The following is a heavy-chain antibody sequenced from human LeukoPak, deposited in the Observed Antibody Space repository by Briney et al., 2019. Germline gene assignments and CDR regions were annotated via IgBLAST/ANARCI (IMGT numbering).Heavy chain of an antibody. D-gene: IGHD6-13*01. J-gene: IGHJ4*02. V-gene: IGHV3-23*01. CDR3: AKRYSSSWELDY. CDR2: ISGSGGST. CDR1: GFTFSSYA. Sequence: PGGSLRLSCAASGFTFSSYAMSWVRQAPGKGLEWVSAISGSGGSTYYADSVKGRFTISRDNSKNTLYPQMNSLRAEDTAVYYCAKRYSSSWELDYWGQGTLVAASS.